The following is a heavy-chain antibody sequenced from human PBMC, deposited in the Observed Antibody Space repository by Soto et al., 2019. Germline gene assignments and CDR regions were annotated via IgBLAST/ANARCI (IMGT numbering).Heavy chain of an antibody. CDR3: ARGDIVVVPAAIPYYYYYGMDV. J-gene: IGHJ6*02. D-gene: IGHD2-2*01. CDR1: GGSFSGYY. CDR2: IYYSGST. V-gene: IGHV4-31*11. Sequence: SETLSLTCAVYGGSFSGYYWSWIRQHPGKGLEWIGYIYYSGSTYYNPSLKSRITISVDTSKNQFSLKLSSVTAADTAVYYCARGDIVVVPAAIPYYYYYGMDVWGQGTTVTVSS.